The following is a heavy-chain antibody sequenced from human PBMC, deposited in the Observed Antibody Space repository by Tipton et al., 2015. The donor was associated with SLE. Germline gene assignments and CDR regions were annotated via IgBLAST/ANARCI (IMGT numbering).Heavy chain of an antibody. CDR3: ARGGGSYGSGSYYPMDV. D-gene: IGHD3-10*01. CDR2: INHSGST. V-gene: IGHV4-34*01. Sequence: TLSLTCAVYGGSFNGHYWNWFRQPPGKGLEWIGEINHSGSTNFNPSLKSRVTISVDTSKNQFSLKLNSVTAADTAVYYCARGGGSYGSGSYYPMDVWGQGTTVTVSS. CDR1: GGSFNGHY. J-gene: IGHJ6*02.